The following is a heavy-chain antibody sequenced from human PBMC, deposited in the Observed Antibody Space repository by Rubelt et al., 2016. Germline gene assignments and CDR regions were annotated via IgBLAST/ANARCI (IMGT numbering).Heavy chain of an antibody. CDR2: ISSSSSTI. V-gene: IGHV3-48*04. CDR1: GFTFSNAW. J-gene: IGHJ6*02. Sequence: EEQLVESGGGLVKPGGSLRLSCAASGFTFSNAWMNWVRQAPGKGLEWVSYISSSSSTIYYADSVKGRFTISRDNARNSLYLQLNSLRAEDTAVYYCARARSYPYGMDVWGQGTTVTVSS. D-gene: IGHD2-2*01. CDR3: ARARSYPYGMDV.